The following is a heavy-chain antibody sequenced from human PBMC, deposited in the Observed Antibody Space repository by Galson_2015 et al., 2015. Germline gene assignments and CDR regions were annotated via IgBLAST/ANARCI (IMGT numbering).Heavy chain of an antibody. V-gene: IGHV3-30-3*01. Sequence: SLRLSCAASGFTFSSYAMHWVRQAPGKGLEWVAVISYDGSNKYYADSVKGRFTISRDNSKNTLYLQMNSLRAEDTAVYYCARSHIVVVVARPFDYWGQGTLVTVSS. CDR2: ISYDGSNK. D-gene: IGHD2-15*01. CDR3: ARSHIVVVVARPFDY. CDR1: GFTFSSYA. J-gene: IGHJ4*02.